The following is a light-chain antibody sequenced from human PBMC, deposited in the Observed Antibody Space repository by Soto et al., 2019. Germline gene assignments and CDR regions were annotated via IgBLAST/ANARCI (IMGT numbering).Light chain of an antibody. CDR1: SSDVGSYNR. CDR3: SSYTSSSTLV. J-gene: IGLJ2*01. Sequence: QSALTQPPSVSGFPGQSVTISCTGTSSDVGSYNRVSWYQQPPGTAPKLMIYEVSNRPSGVPDRFSGSKSGNTASLTISGLQAEYEADYYCSSYTSSSTLVFGGRTKLTVL. CDR2: EVS. V-gene: IGLV2-18*02.